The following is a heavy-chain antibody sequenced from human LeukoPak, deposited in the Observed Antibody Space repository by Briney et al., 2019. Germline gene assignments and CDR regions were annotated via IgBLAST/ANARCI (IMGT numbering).Heavy chain of an antibody. V-gene: IGHV3-53*01. J-gene: IGHJ4*02. Sequence: PGGSLRLSCAASGFTVSSNYMSWVRQAPGKGLEWVSVIYSGGSTYYADSVTGRFTISRDNSKNTLYLQMNSLRAEDTAVYYCARVRTAMDLDYFDYWGQGTLVTVSS. D-gene: IGHD5-18*01. CDR3: ARVRTAMDLDYFDY. CDR1: GFTVSSNY. CDR2: IYSGGST.